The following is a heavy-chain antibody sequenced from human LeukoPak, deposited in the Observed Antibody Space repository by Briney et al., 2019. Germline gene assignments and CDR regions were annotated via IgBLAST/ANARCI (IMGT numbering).Heavy chain of an antibody. J-gene: IGHJ6*02. CDR2: ISTSGGNT. Sequence: GGSLRLSCAASGFTFSSYGMHWVRQAPGKGLEWVSAISTSGGNTYYADSVKGRFTISRDNSKNTLSLQMNSLRAEDTAVYYCARDNAVDTAMAEDYYGMDVWGQGTTVTVSS. D-gene: IGHD5-18*01. V-gene: IGHV3-23*01. CDR3: ARDNAVDTAMAEDYYGMDV. CDR1: GFTFSSYG.